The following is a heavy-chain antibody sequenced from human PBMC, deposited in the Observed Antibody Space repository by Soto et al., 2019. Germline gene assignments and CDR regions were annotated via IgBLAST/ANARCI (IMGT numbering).Heavy chain of an antibody. J-gene: IGHJ4*02. CDR3: VGDGLTWHDFEY. D-gene: IGHD3-16*01. CDR2: IKSDGSDK. V-gene: IGHV3-7*01. Sequence: DVELVESGGGLVQPGGSLRLSCAASPFIFNTYWMTWVRQAPGKGLEWVANIKSDGSDKHYLYSVKVRFTISRDNAKNALYLQMNSLRVEDTAVYYCVGDGLTWHDFEYWGQGTLVTVSS. CDR1: PFIFNTYW.